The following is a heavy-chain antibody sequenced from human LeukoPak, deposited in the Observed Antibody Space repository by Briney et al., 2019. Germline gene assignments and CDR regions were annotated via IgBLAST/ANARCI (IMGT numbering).Heavy chain of an antibody. CDR1: GFTFSSYA. CDR3: ANIDQYYYDSSGYYGY. CDR2: ISGSGGST. J-gene: IGHJ4*02. Sequence: GGFLRLSCAASGFTFSSYAMSWVRQAPGKGLEWVSAISGSGGSTYYADSVKGRFTISRDNSKNTLYLQMNSLRAEDTAVYHCANIDQYYYDSSGYYGYWGQGTLVTVSS. D-gene: IGHD3-22*01. V-gene: IGHV3-23*01.